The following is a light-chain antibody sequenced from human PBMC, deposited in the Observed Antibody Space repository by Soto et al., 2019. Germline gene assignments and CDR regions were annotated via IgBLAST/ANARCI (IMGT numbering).Light chain of an antibody. CDR2: GAS. V-gene: IGKV3-20*01. J-gene: IGKJ1*01. CDR1: QSVTGSY. Sequence: EIVMTQSPATLSVSPGERATLSCRASQSVTGSYLAWYQQKPGQAPKLLIYGASSRATGIPDRFSGSGSGTDFTLTISRLEPEDFAVYYCQQYGSTPVTFGQGTKVDIK. CDR3: QQYGSTPVT.